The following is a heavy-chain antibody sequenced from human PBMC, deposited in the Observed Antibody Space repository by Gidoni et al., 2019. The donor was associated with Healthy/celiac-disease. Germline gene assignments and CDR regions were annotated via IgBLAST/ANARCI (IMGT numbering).Heavy chain of an antibody. J-gene: IGHJ4*02. CDR3: ARGTEDIVVVPAAQPAGPFDY. Sequence: QVQLVQSGAEVKKPGASVKVSCKASGYTFTGYYMHWGRQAPGQGLEWMGWINPNSGGTNYAQKFQGRVTMTRDTSISTAYMELSRLRSDDTAVYYCARGTEDIVVVPAAQPAGPFDYWGQGTLVTVSS. D-gene: IGHD2-2*01. CDR2: INPNSGGT. CDR1: GYTFTGYY. V-gene: IGHV1-2*02.